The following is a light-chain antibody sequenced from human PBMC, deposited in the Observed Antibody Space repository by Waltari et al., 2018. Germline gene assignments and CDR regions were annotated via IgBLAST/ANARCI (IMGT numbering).Light chain of an antibody. Sequence: QSALTQPASVSGSPGQSTTISCTGSSTDVGAYHFVSWYQQHPGKVPKLILYDVGNRPSGISHRFSASKSGNTASLTISGLQEEDEGEYYCSSYTTSTTLLFGTGTRLTVL. V-gene: IGLV2-14*01. CDR3: SSYTTSTTLL. CDR2: DVG. CDR1: STDVGAYHF. J-gene: IGLJ1*01.